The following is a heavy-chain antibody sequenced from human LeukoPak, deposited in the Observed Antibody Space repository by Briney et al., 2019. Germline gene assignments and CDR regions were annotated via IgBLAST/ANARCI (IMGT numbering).Heavy chain of an antibody. CDR1: GYTFTSYD. V-gene: IGHV1-8*01. D-gene: IGHD5-18*01. J-gene: IGHJ4*02. CDR3: ARDMDTGPDLFDY. Sequence: EASVKVSCKASGYTFTSYDINWVRQATGQGLEWMGWINPNSGNTGYAQKFQGRVTMTRNTSISTAYMELSSLRSEDTAVYYCARDMDTGPDLFDYWGQGTLVTVSS. CDR2: INPNSGNT.